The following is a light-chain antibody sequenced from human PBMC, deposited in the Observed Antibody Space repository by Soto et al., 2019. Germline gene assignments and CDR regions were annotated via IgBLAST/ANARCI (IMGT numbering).Light chain of an antibody. Sequence: QSFVTQPPSASGTPGQSVIISCSGSNSNLGSNTVDWYQHVPGKAPRLLIHTNYQRPSGVPDRFSASKSGTSASLAISGLQSEDEADYYCAAWDVGLSAWVFGGGTKLTVL. J-gene: IGLJ3*02. CDR1: NSNLGSNT. CDR3: AAWDVGLSAWV. V-gene: IGLV1-44*01. CDR2: TNY.